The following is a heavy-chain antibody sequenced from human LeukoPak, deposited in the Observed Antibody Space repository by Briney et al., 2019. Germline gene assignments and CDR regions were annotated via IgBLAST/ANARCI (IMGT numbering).Heavy chain of an antibody. Sequence: GGSLRLSCTASGFTFGDYAMSWFRQAPGKGLEWVGFIRSKAYGGTTEYAASVKGRLTISRDDSKSIAYLQMNSLKTEDTAVYYCTRVLGYCSGGSCSLMGAFDPWGQGTLVTVSS. CDR3: TRVLGYCSGGSCSLMGAFDP. V-gene: IGHV3-49*03. J-gene: IGHJ5*02. CDR2: IRSKAYGGTT. D-gene: IGHD2-15*01. CDR1: GFTFGDYA.